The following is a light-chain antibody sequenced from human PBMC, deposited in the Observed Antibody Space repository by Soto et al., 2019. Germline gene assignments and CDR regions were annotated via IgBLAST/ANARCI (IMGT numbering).Light chain of an antibody. J-gene: IGKJ2*01. Sequence: EIVMTQSPVTLSMSPGEIATLSCRASQSVGRNLGWYQQKPGQPPRLLIYGASARATGIPPRFSASGSGTAFTLTISSLQSEDFAVYYCQQYNNWPRTFGQGTKLEIK. V-gene: IGKV3-15*01. CDR2: GAS. CDR3: QQYNNWPRT. CDR1: QSVGRN.